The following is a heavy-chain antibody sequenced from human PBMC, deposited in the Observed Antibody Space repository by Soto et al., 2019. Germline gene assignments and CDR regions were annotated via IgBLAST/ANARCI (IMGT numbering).Heavy chain of an antibody. CDR2: IYHSGST. J-gene: IGHJ4*02. V-gene: IGHV4-4*02. CDR1: GGSISSSNW. CDR3: ARGIAAAGPIDY. D-gene: IGHD6-13*01. Sequence: QVQLQESGPGLVKPSGTLSLTCAVSGGSISSSNWWSWVRQPPGKGLEWIGEIYHSGSTNYNPSLKSRLXXXVXESTNQFSLKLSSVTAADTAVYDGARGIAAAGPIDYWGQGTLVTVSS.